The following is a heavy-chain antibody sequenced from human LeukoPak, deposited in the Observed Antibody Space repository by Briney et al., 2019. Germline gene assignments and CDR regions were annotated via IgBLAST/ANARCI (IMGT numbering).Heavy chain of an antibody. CDR1: GGSISSSNYY. V-gene: IGHV4-39*01. Sequence: SETLSLTCTVSGGSISSSNYYWGWIRQPPGKGLEWIGSIYYSGSTYYNPSLKSRVTISVDTSKNQFSLNLSSVTAADTAVYYCASCGPQLVPDDAFDIWGQGTVVTVSS. D-gene: IGHD6-13*01. CDR2: IYYSGST. J-gene: IGHJ3*02. CDR3: ASCGPQLVPDDAFDI.